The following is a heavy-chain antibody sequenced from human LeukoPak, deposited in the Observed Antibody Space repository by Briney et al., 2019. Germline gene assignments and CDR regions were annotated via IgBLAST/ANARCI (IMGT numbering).Heavy chain of an antibody. V-gene: IGHV4-34*01. D-gene: IGHD3-3*01. Sequence: SETLSLTCAVYGGSFSGYYWSWIRQPPGKGLEWIGEINHSGSTNYNPSLKSRVTISVDTSKNQFSLKLSSVTAPDTAVYYCGYRSFRDDVSDYWGQGTLVTVSS. CDR1: GGSFSGYY. J-gene: IGHJ4*02. CDR2: INHSGST. CDR3: GYRSFRDDVSDY.